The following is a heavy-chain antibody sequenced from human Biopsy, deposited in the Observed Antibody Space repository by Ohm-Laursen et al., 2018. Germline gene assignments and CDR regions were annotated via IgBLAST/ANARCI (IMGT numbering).Heavy chain of an antibody. CDR1: GFTVSDNH. D-gene: IGHD3-3*01. CDR2: IYSDGNT. Sequence: SLRLSCAASGFTVSDNHISWIRQAPGKGLQWASLIYSDGNTYYADSAKGRFTISRDIPRNTLYLQMNSLRAEDTAVYYCARGPGKLWSGYYTWGQGSLVSVSS. J-gene: IGHJ5*02. V-gene: IGHV3-53*01. CDR3: ARGPGKLWSGYYT.